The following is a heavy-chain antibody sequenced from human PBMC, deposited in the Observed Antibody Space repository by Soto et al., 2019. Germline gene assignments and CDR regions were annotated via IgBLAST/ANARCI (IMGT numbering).Heavy chain of an antibody. CDR1: GGTLSSYA. J-gene: IGHJ3*02. V-gene: IGHV1-69*13. CDR3: ARGNSGSYYAFDI. CDR2: IIPIFGTA. Sequence: GASVKVSCKASGGTLSSYAISWVRQAPGQGLEWMGGIIPIFGTANYAQKFQGRVTITADESTSTAYMELSSLRSEDTAVYYCARGNSGSYYAFDIWGQGTMVTVSS. D-gene: IGHD1-26*01.